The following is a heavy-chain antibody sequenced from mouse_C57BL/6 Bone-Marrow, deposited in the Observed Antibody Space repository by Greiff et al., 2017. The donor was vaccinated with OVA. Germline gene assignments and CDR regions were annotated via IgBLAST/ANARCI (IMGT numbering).Heavy chain of an antibody. CDR2: IDPSDSET. D-gene: IGHD2-2*01. J-gene: IGHJ3*01. CDR1: GYTFTSYW. Sequence: QVQLQQPGAELVRPGSSVKLSCKASGYTFTSYWMHWVKQRPIQGLEWIGNIDPSDSETHYNQKFKDKATLTVDKSSSTAYMQLSSLTSEDSAVYYCAREDYGYPGWFAYWGQGTLVTVSA. V-gene: IGHV1-52*01. CDR3: AREDYGYPGWFAY.